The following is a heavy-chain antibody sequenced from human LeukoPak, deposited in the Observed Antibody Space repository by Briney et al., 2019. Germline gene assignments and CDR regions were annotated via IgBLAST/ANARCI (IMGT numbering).Heavy chain of an antibody. CDR1: GFTFSSYS. Sequence: GGSLRLSCAASGFTFSSYSMNWVRQAPGKGLEWVSYISSSSSTIYYADSVKGRFTISRDNAKNSLYLQMNSLRDEDTAVYYCAKMEIVGANSYYWSQGTLVTVSS. D-gene: IGHD1-26*01. J-gene: IGHJ4*02. CDR3: AKMEIVGANSYY. CDR2: ISSSSSTI. V-gene: IGHV3-48*02.